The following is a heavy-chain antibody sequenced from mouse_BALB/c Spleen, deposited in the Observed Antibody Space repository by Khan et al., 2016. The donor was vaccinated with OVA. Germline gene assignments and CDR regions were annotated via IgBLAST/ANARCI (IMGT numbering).Heavy chain of an antibody. V-gene: IGHV1S134*01. Sequence: EVQLQESGAELGRPGSSVKLSCKTSGNTFTSYGIKWVKQRPGQGLEWIGYIYPGNGYTEYNEKFQGKAILTSDTSYSTAYMQLRSLTSEDSAIYFCTTAYYRYYFDYWGQGTTLTVSS. D-gene: IGHD2-14*01. J-gene: IGHJ2*01. CDR1: GNTFTSYG. CDR3: TTAYYRYYFDY. CDR2: IYPGNGYT.